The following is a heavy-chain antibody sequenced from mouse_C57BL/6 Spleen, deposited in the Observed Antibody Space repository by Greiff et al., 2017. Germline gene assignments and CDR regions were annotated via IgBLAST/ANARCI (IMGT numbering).Heavy chain of an antibody. CDR3: ARGGLRRGFYAMDY. V-gene: IGHV2-2*01. J-gene: IGHJ4*01. D-gene: IGHD2-4*01. CDR1: GFSLTSYG. CDR2: IWSGGST. Sequence: VQLVESGPGLVQPSQSLSITCTVSGFSLTSYGVHWVRQSPGKGLEWLGVIWSGGSTDYNAAFISRLSISKDNSKSQVFFKMNSLQADDTAIDYCARGGLRRGFYAMDYWGQGTSVTVSS.